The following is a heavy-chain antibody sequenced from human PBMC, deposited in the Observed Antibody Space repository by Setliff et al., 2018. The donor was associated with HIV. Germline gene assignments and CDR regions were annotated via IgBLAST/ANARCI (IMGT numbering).Heavy chain of an antibody. CDR2: VYYTGST. V-gene: IGHV4-39*02. J-gene: IGHJ3*02. CDR1: DGSISRTSYY. CDR3: ARDRPPSTVDMLGAFDR. Sequence: LSLTCTVSDGSISRTSYYWGWIRQPPGRGLEWIGSVYYTGSTYYNPSLKSRVTISVDTSKNQFSLKLRSVSAADTAVYYCARDRPPSTVDMLGAFDRWGQGTMVTVSS. D-gene: IGHD4-17*01.